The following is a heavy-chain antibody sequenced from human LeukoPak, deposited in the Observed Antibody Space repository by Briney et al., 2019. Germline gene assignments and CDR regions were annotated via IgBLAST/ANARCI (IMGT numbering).Heavy chain of an antibody. CDR2: ISSSGSTV. CDR3: AELGITMIRGV. J-gene: IGHJ6*04. D-gene: IGHD3-22*01. V-gene: IGHV3-48*03. CDR1: GFTFSSYE. Sequence: GGSLRLSCAASGFTFSSYEMNWVRQAPGKGLEWVSYISSSGSTVYYADSVKGRFTISRDNAKNSLYLQMNSLRAEDTAVYYCAELGITMIRGVWGKGTTVTISS.